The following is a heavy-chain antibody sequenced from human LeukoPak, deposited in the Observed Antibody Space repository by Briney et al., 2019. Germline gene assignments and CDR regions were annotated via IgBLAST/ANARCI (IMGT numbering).Heavy chain of an antibody. CDR2: ISSSSSYI. CDR1: GFTFSSYS. V-gene: IGHV3-21*01. CDR3: VAWGGLRYLFDY. J-gene: IGHJ4*02. D-gene: IGHD3-16*01. Sequence: GGSLRLSCAASGFTFSSYSMNWVRQAPGKGLEWVSSISSSSSYIYYADSVKGRFTISRDNAKNSLYLQMNSLRAEDTAVYYCVAWGGLRYLFDYWGQGTLVTVSS.